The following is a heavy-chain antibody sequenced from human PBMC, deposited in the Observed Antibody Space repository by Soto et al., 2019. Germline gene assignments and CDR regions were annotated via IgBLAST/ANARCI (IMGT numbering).Heavy chain of an antibody. CDR1: GFTFSRDP. D-gene: IGHD3-22*01. CDR2: ISPSGAAT. J-gene: IGHJ4*02. CDR3: AKEVDVGSTMIDY. V-gene: IGHV3-23*01. Sequence: EVQLLQSGGGSVQPGGSLRLSCAASGFTFSRDPMSLVRQTPEKGLEWVSGISPSGAATYFSDSVKGRFSISRDNSRSTLFLQMNNLRVEDTAVYYCAKEVDVGSTMIDYWGQGTLVTVSS.